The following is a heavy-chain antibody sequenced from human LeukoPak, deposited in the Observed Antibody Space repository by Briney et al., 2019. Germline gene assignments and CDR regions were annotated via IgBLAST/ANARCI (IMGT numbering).Heavy chain of an antibody. CDR3: TRGSGSGGRDWFDP. Sequence: GASVKVSCTASRYTFTSHDIDWLRQAPGQGLEWMGWMNSNTGNTGYAQRFQGRVTMTRDTSISTAYMELSSLRSEDTAVYYCTRGSGSGGRDWFDPWGQGTLVTVSS. CDR2: MNSNTGNT. D-gene: IGHD3-10*01. CDR1: RYTFTSHD. J-gene: IGHJ5*02. V-gene: IGHV1-8*01.